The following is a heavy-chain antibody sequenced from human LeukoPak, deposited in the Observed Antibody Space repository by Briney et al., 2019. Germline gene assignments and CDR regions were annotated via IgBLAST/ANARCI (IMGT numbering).Heavy chain of an antibody. CDR2: IFPGDSDT. D-gene: IGHD5-18*01. V-gene: IGHV5-51*01. CDR3: ARPWGQLWYDAFDI. Sequence: GESLKISCKGSGYRFTNYWIGWVRQMPGKGLEWMGIIFPGDSDTRYSPSFQGQVTISADKSVSTAYLQWSSLKASDTAMYYCARPWGQLWYDAFDIWGQGTMVTVSS. J-gene: IGHJ3*02. CDR1: GYRFTNYW.